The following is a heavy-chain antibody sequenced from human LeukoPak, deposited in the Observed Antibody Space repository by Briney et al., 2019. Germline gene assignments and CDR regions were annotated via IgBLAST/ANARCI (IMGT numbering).Heavy chain of an antibody. CDR3: ARGPPYSSSSVFFDY. J-gene: IGHJ4*02. CDR2: ISSNSSYI. Sequence: VKPGGSLRLSCAASGFTFSSYSMNWVRQAPGKGLEWVSSISSNSSYIYYADSVKGRFTISRDNAKNSLYLQMNSLRAEDTAVYYCARGPPYSSSSVFFDYWGQGTLVTVSS. D-gene: IGHD6-6*01. V-gene: IGHV3-21*01. CDR1: GFTFSSYS.